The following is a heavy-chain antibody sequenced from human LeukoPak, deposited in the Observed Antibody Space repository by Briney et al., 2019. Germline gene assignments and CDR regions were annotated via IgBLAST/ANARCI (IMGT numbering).Heavy chain of an antibody. CDR2: IIPIFGTA. V-gene: IGHV1-69*06. D-gene: IGHD5-18*01. J-gene: IGHJ4*02. CDR1: GDTLSIYA. CDR3: AREFYSYGLDY. Sequence: SVKVSRKASGDTLSIYAISWVPQAPGQGLEWMGGIIPIFGTANYAQKFQGRVQITADKSTSTAYMELSSLRSEDTAVYYGAREFYSYGLDYWGQGTLVTVSS.